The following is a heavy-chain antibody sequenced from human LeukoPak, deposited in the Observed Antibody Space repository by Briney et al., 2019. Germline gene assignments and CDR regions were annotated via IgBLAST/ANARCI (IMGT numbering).Heavy chain of an antibody. CDR3: ARARYSSGSLGY. Sequence: RGSLRLSCAASGLTFSSYWMSWVRQAPGKGLEWVSVIYAGDDTTYYADSVKGRFTISRDNSKNTVYLQMNTLRAEDTAMYYCARARYSSGSLGYWGQGTLVTVSS. V-gene: IGHV3-66*01. D-gene: IGHD6-19*01. CDR1: GLTFSSYW. CDR2: IYAGDDTT. J-gene: IGHJ4*02.